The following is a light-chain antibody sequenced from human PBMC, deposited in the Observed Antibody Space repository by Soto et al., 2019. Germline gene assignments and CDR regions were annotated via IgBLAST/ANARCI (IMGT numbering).Light chain of an antibody. CDR1: QTVRTNY. Sequence: EIGLTQSPGTLSLYPGERATLSCRASQTVRTNYLAWFQHKPGQAPRLLIYGASSRATGIPDRFSGSGSGTDFTLTINRLEPEDFAVYFCQQYSDSPLTFGGGTKVEIK. CDR2: GAS. J-gene: IGKJ4*01. V-gene: IGKV3-20*01. CDR3: QQYSDSPLT.